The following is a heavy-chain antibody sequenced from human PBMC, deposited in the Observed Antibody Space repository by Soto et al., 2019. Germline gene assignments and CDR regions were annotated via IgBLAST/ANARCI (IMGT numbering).Heavy chain of an antibody. J-gene: IGHJ4*02. CDR1: GFTFSSYW. CDR2: INSDGSTT. CDR3: ARRAGTRIDL. D-gene: IGHD3-10*01. Sequence: EVQLAESGGGLIQPGGSLRLSCAASGFTFSSYWMHWVRQAPGKGLVWVSRINSDGSTTNYADSVKGRFTVSRDNAKNTLYLQMDSLRAEDTAVYYCARRAGTRIDLWGQGTLVTVSS. V-gene: IGHV3-74*01.